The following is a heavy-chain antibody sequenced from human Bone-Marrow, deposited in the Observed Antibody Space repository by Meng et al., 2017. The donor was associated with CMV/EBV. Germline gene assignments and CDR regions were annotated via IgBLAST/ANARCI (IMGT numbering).Heavy chain of an antibody. V-gene: IGHV1-18*01. CDR1: GYTFTSYG. CDR2: ISGYNGRV. J-gene: IGHJ3*02. Sequence: ASVKVSCKASGYTFTSYGISWVRQAPGQGLEWMGWISGYNGRVNYEQKLQGRVTMTTDTSTSTAYMDLRSLRSDDTAVYYCARDFYEYDDSGYYDDTFDIWGQGTMVTVSS. CDR3: ARDFYEYDDSGYYDDTFDI. D-gene: IGHD3-22*01.